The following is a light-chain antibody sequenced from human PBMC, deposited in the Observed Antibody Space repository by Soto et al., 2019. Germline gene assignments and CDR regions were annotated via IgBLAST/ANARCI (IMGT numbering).Light chain of an antibody. V-gene: IGKV1-39*01. Sequence: DIQMTQSPSSLSASVGDRVTITCRASQSISSFLNWYQQKPGKAPKLLIYAASSLQSAVPSRFSGSGSGTDFTLTISSLQPEESATYYCQHTYSTPYTFGQGTKVEI. CDR3: QHTYSTPYT. CDR2: AAS. J-gene: IGKJ2*01. CDR1: QSISSF.